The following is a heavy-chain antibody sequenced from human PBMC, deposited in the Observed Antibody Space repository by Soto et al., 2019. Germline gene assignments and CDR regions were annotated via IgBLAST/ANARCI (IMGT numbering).Heavy chain of an antibody. CDR2: ISGSGGST. CDR1: GFTFSSYA. Sequence: EVQLLESGGGLVQPGGSLRLSCAASGFTFSSYAMSWVRQAPGKGLEWVSAISGSGGSTYYADSVKGRFTISRDNSKNTLYLQMNSLRAEDTAVYYCAKDLRRSSSWARNYYGMDVWGQGTTVTVSS. V-gene: IGHV3-23*01. D-gene: IGHD6-13*01. CDR3: AKDLRRSSSWARNYYGMDV. J-gene: IGHJ6*02.